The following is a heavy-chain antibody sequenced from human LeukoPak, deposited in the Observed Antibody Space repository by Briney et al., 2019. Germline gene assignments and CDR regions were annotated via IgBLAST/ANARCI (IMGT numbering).Heavy chain of an antibody. CDR3: ARELGATVVNYGMDV. Sequence: KPSETLSLTCTVSGGSISNYYWSWIRQPPGKGLEWIGYIHYSGSTNYNPSLKSRVTISVDTSKNQLSLKLTSMTAADTAVYYCARELGATVVNYGMDVWGQGTLVTVSS. CDR1: GGSISNYY. CDR2: IHYSGST. V-gene: IGHV4-59*01. D-gene: IGHD4-23*01. J-gene: IGHJ6*02.